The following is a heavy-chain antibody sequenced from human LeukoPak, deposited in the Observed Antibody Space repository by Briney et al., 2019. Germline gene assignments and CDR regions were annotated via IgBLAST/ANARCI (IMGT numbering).Heavy chain of an antibody. CDR3: AREGSWFSLYYFDY. J-gene: IGHJ4*02. CDR1: GFTFSSYW. D-gene: IGHD3-10*01. CDR2: IKQDGSEK. Sequence: GGSLRLSCAASGFTFSSYWMSWVRQAPGKGLEWVANIKQDGSEKYYVDSVKGRFTISRDNAKNSLYLQMNSLRAEDTAVYYCAREGSWFSLYYFDYWGQGTLVTVSS. V-gene: IGHV3-7*01.